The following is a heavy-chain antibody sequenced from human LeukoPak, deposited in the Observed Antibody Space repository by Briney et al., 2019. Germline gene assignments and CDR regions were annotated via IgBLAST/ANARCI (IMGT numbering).Heavy chain of an antibody. CDR1: GFTFNTYN. CDR2: INSDGSST. V-gene: IGHV3-74*01. D-gene: IGHD6-19*01. J-gene: IGHJ4*02. Sequence: GGSLRLSCAASGFTFNTYNMNWVRQAPGKGLVWVSRINSDGSSTSYADSVKGRFTISRDNAKNTLYLQMNSLRAEDTAVYYCARGGSGWYWWGQGTLVTVSS. CDR3: ARGGSGWYW.